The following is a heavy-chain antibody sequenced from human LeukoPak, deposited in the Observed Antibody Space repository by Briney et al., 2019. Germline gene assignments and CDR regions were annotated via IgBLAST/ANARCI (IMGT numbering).Heavy chain of an antibody. V-gene: IGHV4-39*01. CDR3: ARHREWENWFDP. CDR1: GGSISSSSYY. J-gene: IGHJ5*02. D-gene: IGHD1-26*01. Sequence: PSETLSLTCTVSGGSISSSSYYWGWIRQPPGKGLEWIGSIYYSGSTYYNPSLKGRATISVDTSKNQFSLKLSSVTAADTAVYYCARHREWENWFDPWGQGTLVTVSS. CDR2: IYYSGST.